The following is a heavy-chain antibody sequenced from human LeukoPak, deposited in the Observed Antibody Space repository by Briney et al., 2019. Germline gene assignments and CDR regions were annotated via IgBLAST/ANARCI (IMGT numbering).Heavy chain of an antibody. CDR1: GFTLSDYD. J-gene: IGHJ6*02. V-gene: IGHV3-13*01. CDR3: ARAKRETSTRPWTSGMDV. D-gene: IGHD3/OR15-3a*01. Sequence: GGSLRLSCAASGFTLSDYDIHWVRQPIGKGLDWVSGLGSAGDKYHAGSERGRFTISREDAENSVYLQMNGLRPEDTAIYYCARAKRETSTRPWTSGMDVWGQGTRVAVSS. CDR2: LGSAGDK.